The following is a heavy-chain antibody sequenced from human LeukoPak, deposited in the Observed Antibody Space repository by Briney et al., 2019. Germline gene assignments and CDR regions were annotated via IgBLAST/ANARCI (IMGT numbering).Heavy chain of an antibody. CDR3: ASLFFHGGTYYCDY. CDR2: GRDKPNSYTT. J-gene: IGHJ4*02. CDR1: GFSFSDKY. V-gene: IGHV3-72*01. D-gene: IGHD3-10*01. Sequence: PGGSLRLSCEASGFSFSDKYVEWVRQAPGKGLEWVGRGRDKPNSYTTEYAASVKGRFIISRDDLKNSVFLQMDSLKTEDTAVYYCASLFFHGGTYYCDYWGQGALVTVSS.